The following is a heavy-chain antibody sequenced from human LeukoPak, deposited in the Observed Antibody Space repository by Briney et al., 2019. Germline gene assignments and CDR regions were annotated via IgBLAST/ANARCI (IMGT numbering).Heavy chain of an antibody. J-gene: IGHJ4*02. CDR2: ISSGSSYI. V-gene: IGHV3-21*01. CDR1: GFTFSTYS. D-gene: IGHD3-10*01. CDR3: ARVRGPQLSYFDY. Sequence: PGGSLRLSCAASGFTFSTYSMNWVRQAPGKGLEWASSISSGSSYIYYADSVKGRFTISRDNAKNSLYLQMNSLRAEDTAVYYCARVRGPQLSYFDYWGQGTLVTVSS.